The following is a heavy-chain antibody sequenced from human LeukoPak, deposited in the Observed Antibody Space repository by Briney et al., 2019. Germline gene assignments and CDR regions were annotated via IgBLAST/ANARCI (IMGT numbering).Heavy chain of an antibody. CDR3: ARDRPGLELPEDWFDP. V-gene: IGHV4-34*01. CDR1: GGSFSGYY. J-gene: IGHJ5*02. CDR2: VYYDGST. D-gene: IGHD1-7*01. Sequence: SETLSLTCAVYGGSFSGYYWSWIRQPPGKGLEWIGSVYYDGSTYYNPSLKSRVTISVDTSKNQFSLKLSSVTAADTAVYYCARDRPGLELPEDWFDPWGQGTLVTVSS.